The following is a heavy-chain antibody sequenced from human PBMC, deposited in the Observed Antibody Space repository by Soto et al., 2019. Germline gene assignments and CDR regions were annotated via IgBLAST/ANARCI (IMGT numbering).Heavy chain of an antibody. D-gene: IGHD3-10*01. Sequence: VPLVESGGGLVQPGGSLRLSCAASGIPVSSNYMTWVRQAPGKGLEWVSVLHSGGDTYYANSVKGRFTISRHDSTNTLFLHMNSLTPEDTAVYYCARDGPYYYASRMDVWGQGTTVTVSS. CDR2: LHSGGDT. CDR3: ARDGPYYYASRMDV. J-gene: IGHJ6*02. CDR1: GIPVSSNY. V-gene: IGHV3-53*04.